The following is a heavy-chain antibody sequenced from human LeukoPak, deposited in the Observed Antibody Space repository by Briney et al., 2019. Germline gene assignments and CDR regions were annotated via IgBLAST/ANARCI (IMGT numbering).Heavy chain of an antibody. D-gene: IGHD3-10*01. J-gene: IGHJ5*02. V-gene: IGHV3-11*04. CDR3: ARDPPAPMVRGVIITVNWFDP. CDR1: GFTFSDYY. Sequence: GGSLRLSCAASGFTFSDYYMSWIRQAPGKGLEWVSYISSSGSTIYYADSVKGRFTISRDNAKNSLYLQMNSLRAEDTAVYYCARDPPAPMVRGVIITVNWFDPWGQGTLVTVSS. CDR2: ISSSGSTI.